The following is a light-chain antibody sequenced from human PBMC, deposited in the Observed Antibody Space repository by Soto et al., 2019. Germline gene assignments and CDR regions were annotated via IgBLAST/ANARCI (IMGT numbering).Light chain of an antibody. V-gene: IGKV1-5*01. CDR2: DAS. CDR3: QRYPIYRT. J-gene: IGKJ1*01. Sequence: DFQMTQSPSTLSASVGDRVTITCRASQNIRSLLAWFQQKPGKAPKLLIYDASSLESGVPQRFSGVGSGKKFPPTISSLQTDDFSTYYCQRYPIYRTFGQGTKVEIK. CDR1: QNIRSL.